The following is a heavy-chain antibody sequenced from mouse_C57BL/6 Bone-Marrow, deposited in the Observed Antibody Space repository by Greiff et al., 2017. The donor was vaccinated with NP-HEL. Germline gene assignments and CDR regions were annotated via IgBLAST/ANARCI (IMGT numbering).Heavy chain of an antibody. CDR1: GYTFTSYW. CDR2: IDPSDSYT. CDR3: AREGLRYYFDY. Sequence: VKVVESGAELVMPGASVKLSCKASGYTFTSYWMHWVKQRPGQGLEWIGEIDPSDSYTNYNQKFKGKSTLTVDKSSSTAYMQLSSLTSEDSAVYYCAREGLRYYFDYWGQGTTLTVSS. D-gene: IGHD1-1*01. J-gene: IGHJ2*01. V-gene: IGHV1-69*01.